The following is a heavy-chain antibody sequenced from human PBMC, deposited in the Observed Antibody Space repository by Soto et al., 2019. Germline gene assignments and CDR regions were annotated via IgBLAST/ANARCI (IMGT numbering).Heavy chain of an antibody. CDR2: IVVGSGNT. D-gene: IGHD1-26*01. CDR1: GFTFTSSA. CDR3: AAYAGWEDWEPYSYYGMDV. Sequence: ASVKVSCKASGFTFTSSAVQWVRQARGQRLEWIGWIVVGSGNTNYAQKFQERVTITRDMSTSTAYMELSSLRSEDTAVYYCAAYAGWEDWEPYSYYGMDVWGQGTTVTVSS. J-gene: IGHJ6*02. V-gene: IGHV1-58*01.